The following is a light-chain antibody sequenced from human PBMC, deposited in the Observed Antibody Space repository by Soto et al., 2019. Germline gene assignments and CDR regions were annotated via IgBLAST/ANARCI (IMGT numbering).Light chain of an antibody. CDR3: LTWDNSLSAGV. Sequence: QSALTQPPSVSAAPGQRVTISCSGSSSNVGPNYLSWYQQLPGTAPKLLIYDNNKRPSGIPDRFSGSKSGTSATLGITGLQTGDEADYYCLTWDNSLSAGVFGGGTKLTVL. CDR1: SSNVGPNY. V-gene: IGLV1-51*01. CDR2: DNN. J-gene: IGLJ2*01.